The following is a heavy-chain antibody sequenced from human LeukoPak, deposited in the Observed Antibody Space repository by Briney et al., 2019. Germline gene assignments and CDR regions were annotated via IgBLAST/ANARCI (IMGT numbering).Heavy chain of an antibody. CDR3: AREGSPVAGFDY. CDR1: GFSFSTSW. D-gene: IGHD6-19*01. J-gene: IGHJ4*02. CDR2: INSDASST. V-gene: IGHV3-74*03. Sequence: SGGSLRLSCAASGFSFSTSWMHWVRQVPGKGLVWVSLINSDASSTTYADSVKGRFTISRDNAKNTVYLQMNSLRPEDTALYYCAREGSPVAGFDYWGQGTLVTVSS.